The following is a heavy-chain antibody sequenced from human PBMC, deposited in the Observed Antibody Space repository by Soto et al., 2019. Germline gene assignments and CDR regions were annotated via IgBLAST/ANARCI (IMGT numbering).Heavy chain of an antibody. J-gene: IGHJ4*02. V-gene: IGHV4-30-4*08. CDR1: GGSFSGYY. D-gene: IGHD5-18*01. CDR3: ARDRERGYSYGHFDY. CDR2: IYYSGSS. Sequence: SETLSLTCAVYGGSFSGYYWSWIRQPPGKGLEWLGYIYYSGSSYYNPSLKSRITISVDTSKNQFSLNLSSVTAADTAVYYCARDRERGYSYGHFDYWGQGTLVTVSS.